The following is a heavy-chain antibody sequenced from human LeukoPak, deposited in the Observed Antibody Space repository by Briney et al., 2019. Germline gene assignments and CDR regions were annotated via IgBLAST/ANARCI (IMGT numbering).Heavy chain of an antibody. V-gene: IGHV3-33*01. CDR3: ARGVVQWLAYFDY. CDR2: IWYDGSNK. CDR1: GFTFSSYG. D-gene: IGHD6-19*01. J-gene: IGHJ4*02. Sequence: GGSLRLSCAASGFTFSSYGMHWVRPAPGKGLEWVAVIWYDGSNKYYADSVKGRFTISRDNSKNTLYLQMNSLRAEDTAVYYCARGVVQWLAYFDYWGQGTLVTVSS.